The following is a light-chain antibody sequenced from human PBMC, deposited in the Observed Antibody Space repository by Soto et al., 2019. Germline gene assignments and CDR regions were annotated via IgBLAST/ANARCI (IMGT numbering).Light chain of an antibody. CDR2: AAS. J-gene: IGKJ4*01. Sequence: DIQVTQPPSSLSASLGDRVTITCRANQAIGVYLAWGQQQPGKVHKLLIYAASALQSGVPSRFSGSGSGADFTLTISSLQPEDIATYYGQKYNSAPLTCGGGTKVEI. CDR3: QKYNSAPLT. V-gene: IGKV1-27*01. CDR1: QAIGVY.